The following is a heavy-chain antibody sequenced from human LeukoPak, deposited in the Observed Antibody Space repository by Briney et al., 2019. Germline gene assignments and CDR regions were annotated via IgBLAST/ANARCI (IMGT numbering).Heavy chain of an antibody. CDR2: ISASGGTT. D-gene: IGHD6-19*01. CDR3: AKDQVAVAALPIDY. CDR1: GFTFSSYG. J-gene: IGHJ4*02. V-gene: IGHV3-23*01. Sequence: QPGGSLRLSCAASGFTFSSYGISWVRQAPGKGLEWVSAISASGGTTYYADSVKGHFTISRDNSKNTLYLQMNSLRAEDTAVYYCAKDQVAVAALPIDYWGQGTLVTVSS.